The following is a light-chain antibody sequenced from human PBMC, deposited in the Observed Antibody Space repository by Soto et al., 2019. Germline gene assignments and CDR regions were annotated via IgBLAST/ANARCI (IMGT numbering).Light chain of an antibody. CDR2: AAS. V-gene: IGKV1-39*01. Sequence: DIQMTQSPSSLSASVGDRVTITCRASQSISTYLNWYQQKPGKAPKLLIYAASSLQSGVPSRFSGSGSGTEFTLTISSLKPEDFATYYCQQSYRTPLTFGGGTKVEIK. CDR3: QQSYRTPLT. J-gene: IGKJ4*01. CDR1: QSISTY.